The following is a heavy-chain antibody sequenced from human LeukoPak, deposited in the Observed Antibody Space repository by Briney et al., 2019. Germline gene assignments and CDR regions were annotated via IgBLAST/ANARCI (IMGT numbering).Heavy chain of an antibody. J-gene: IGHJ4*02. CDR2: ISYDGSNK. D-gene: IGHD3-22*01. CDR1: GFTFSSYA. Sequence: GGSLRLSCAASGFTFSSYAMHWVRQAPGKGLEWVAVISYDGSNKYYADSVKGRFTISRDNSKNTLYLQMNSLRAEDTAVYYCAPATDYYDSSGYYFDYWGQGTLVTVSS. V-gene: IGHV3-30-3*01. CDR3: APATDYYDSSGYYFDY.